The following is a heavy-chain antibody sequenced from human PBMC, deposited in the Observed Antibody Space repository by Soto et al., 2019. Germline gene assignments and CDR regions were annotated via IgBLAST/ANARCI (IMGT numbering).Heavy chain of an antibody. D-gene: IGHD3-22*01. V-gene: IGHV4-59*01. Sequence: NPSETLSLTCTVSGGSISSYYCSWIRQPPGKGLEWIGYIYYSGSTNYNPSLKSRVTISVDTSKNQFSLKLSSVTAADTAVYYCARRDYYDRHNGMDVWGQGTTVTVSS. CDR2: IYYSGST. CDR3: ARRDYYDRHNGMDV. CDR1: GGSISSYY. J-gene: IGHJ6*02.